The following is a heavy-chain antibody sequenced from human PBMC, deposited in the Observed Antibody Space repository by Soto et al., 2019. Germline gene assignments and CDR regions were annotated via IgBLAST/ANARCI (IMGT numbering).Heavy chain of an antibody. CDR3: ARNMEYSKALGY. CDR2: INSDGSTI. D-gene: IGHD6-6*01. CDR1: GFTFTSYW. V-gene: IGHV3-74*01. Sequence: GSLRLSCAASGFTFTSYWMHWVRQAPGKGLVWVSRINSDGSTISYADSVKGRFTISRDNSKNTLYLQMNSLRAEDTAVYYCARNMEYSKALGYWGQGTLVTASS. J-gene: IGHJ4*02.